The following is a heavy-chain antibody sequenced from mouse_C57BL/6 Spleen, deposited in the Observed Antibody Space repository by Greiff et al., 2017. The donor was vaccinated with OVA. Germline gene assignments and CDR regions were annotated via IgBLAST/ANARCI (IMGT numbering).Heavy chain of an antibody. J-gene: IGHJ2*01. CDR1: GYTFTSYW. CDR3: AKKGELGPYFDD. Sequence: VQLQPPGAELVRPGSSVKLSCTASGYTFTSYWMDWVKQRPGQGLEWIGNIYPSDSETHYNHKFKDKATLTVYKSSSTAYLQLSSLKSEDSAVYYCAKKGELGPYFDDWGQGTTLTVST. V-gene: IGHV1-61*01. CDR2: IYPSDSET. D-gene: IGHD4-1*01.